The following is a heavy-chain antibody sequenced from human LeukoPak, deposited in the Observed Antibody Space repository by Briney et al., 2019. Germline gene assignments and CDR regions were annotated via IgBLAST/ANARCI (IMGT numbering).Heavy chain of an antibody. CDR3: ARGGFPWTGGYFQH. CDR2: IYYSGST. D-gene: IGHD1-1*01. Sequence: PETLSLTCTVSGGSISSYYWSWIRQPPGKGLEWIGYIYYSGSTNYNPSLKSRVTISVDTSKNQFSLKLSSVTAADTAVYYCARGGFPWTGGYFQHWGQGTLVTVSS. CDR1: GGSISSYY. J-gene: IGHJ1*01. V-gene: IGHV4-59*01.